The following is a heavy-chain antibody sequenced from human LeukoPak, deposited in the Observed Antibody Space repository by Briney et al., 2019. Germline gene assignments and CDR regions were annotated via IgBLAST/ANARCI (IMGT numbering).Heavy chain of an antibody. CDR3: ARSLTGYAQISFDI. CDR2: IYTSGST. V-gene: IGHV4-61*02. D-gene: IGHD3-9*01. J-gene: IGHJ3*02. CDR1: GGSISSGSYY. Sequence: SQTLSLTCTVSGGSISSGSYYWSWIRQPAGKGLEWIGRIYTSGSTNYNPSLTSRVTISVDTSKNQFSLKLSSVTAADTAVYYCARSLTGYAQISFDIWGQGTMVTVSS.